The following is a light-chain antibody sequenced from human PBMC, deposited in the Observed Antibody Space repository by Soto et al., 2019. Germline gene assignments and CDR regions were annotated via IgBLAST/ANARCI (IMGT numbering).Light chain of an antibody. CDR3: TSHAGSNNYV. CDR2: EVS. Sequence: QSALTQPPSASGSPGQSVTISCTGTSSDVGGYNYVSWYQQHPGKAPKLIISEVSKRPSGVPDRFSGSKSGNTASLTVSGLEAVDEADYYCTSHAGSNNYVFGTGTKLTVL. V-gene: IGLV2-8*01. CDR1: SSDVGGYNY. J-gene: IGLJ1*01.